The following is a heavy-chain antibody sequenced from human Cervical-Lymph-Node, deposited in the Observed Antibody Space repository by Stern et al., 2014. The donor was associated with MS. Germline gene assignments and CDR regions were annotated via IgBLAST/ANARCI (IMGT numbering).Heavy chain of an antibody. CDR2: IFANGNA. CDR3: VKAGQTWYFDV. Sequence: QVQLVESGPGLVRPSQTLSLTCAVSGGPITRGGYYWTWVRHRPGWGLEWIGFIFANGNAYYNPSLQSRATLSVDTSQNQFSLRLTSVTAADTAFYYCVKAGQTWYFDVWGRGTLVTVSS. V-gene: IGHV4-31*11. CDR1: GGPITRGGYY. J-gene: IGHJ2*01. D-gene: IGHD1-1*01.